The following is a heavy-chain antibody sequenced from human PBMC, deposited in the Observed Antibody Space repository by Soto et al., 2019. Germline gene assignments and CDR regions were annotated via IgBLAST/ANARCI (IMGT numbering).Heavy chain of an antibody. Sequence: QVQLVQSGAEVKKPGASVKVSCKASGYTFTSYGISWVRQAPGQGLEWMGWISAYNGNTNYAQKLQGRVTMTTDTATSTAYMELRSLRSDDTAVYYCARAGDYDVWSGYYTLAPVSYAFDIRGQGTMVTVSS. D-gene: IGHD3-3*01. J-gene: IGHJ3*02. CDR1: GYTFTSYG. CDR2: ISAYNGNT. CDR3: ARAGDYDVWSGYYTLAPVSYAFDI. V-gene: IGHV1-18*01.